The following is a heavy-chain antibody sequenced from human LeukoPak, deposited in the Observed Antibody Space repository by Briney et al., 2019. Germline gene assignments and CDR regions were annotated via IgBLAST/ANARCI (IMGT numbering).Heavy chain of an antibody. J-gene: IGHJ6*03. Sequence: GASVKVSCKASGYTFTSYGISWVRQAPGQGLEWMGWISAYNGNTNYAQKLQGRVTMTTDTSTSTAYMELRSLRSDDTAVYYCARGVGGDHSSGWYRLPYYYMDVWGKGTTVTISS. D-gene: IGHD6-19*01. V-gene: IGHV1-18*01. CDR1: GYTFTSYG. CDR3: ARGVGGDHSSGWYRLPYYYMDV. CDR2: ISAYNGNT.